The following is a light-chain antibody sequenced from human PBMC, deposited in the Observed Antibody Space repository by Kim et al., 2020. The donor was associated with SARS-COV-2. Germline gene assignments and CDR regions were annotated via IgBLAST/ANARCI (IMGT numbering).Light chain of an antibody. CDR3: QQYYSTPYT. Sequence: DIVMTQSPDSLAVSLGERATINCRSSQSVLHSSNSNNYLAWYQQQPGQPPKLLIYWASTRESGVPDRFSGSGSGSDFTLTISSLRAEDVAVYYCQQYYSTPYTFGQGTKLEI. CDR1: QSVLHSSNSNNY. J-gene: IGKJ2*01. V-gene: IGKV4-1*01. CDR2: WAS.